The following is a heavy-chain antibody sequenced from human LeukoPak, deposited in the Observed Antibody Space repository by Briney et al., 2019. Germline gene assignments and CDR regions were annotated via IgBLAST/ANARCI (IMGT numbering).Heavy chain of an antibody. CDR1: AYTFTGYY. V-gene: IGHV1-2*02. CDR2: INFNSGDM. J-gene: IGHJ4*02. CDR3: ARQIVSGSMGCDF. D-gene: IGHD2-15*01. Sequence: ASVKVSCKASAYTFTGYYIHWVRQAPGQGLEWMGWINFNSGDMIFAEKFQDRVTMARDTSISTAYMELRGLRFDDTALYYCARQIVSGSMGCDFWGQGTLVTVSS.